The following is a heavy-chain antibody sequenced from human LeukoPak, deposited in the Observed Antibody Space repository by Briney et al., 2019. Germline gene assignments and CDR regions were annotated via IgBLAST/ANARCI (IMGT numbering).Heavy chain of an antibody. CDR1: GGSISSYY. CDR3: ARGSTAAGTTPTHYYYYGMDV. V-gene: IGHV4-59*01. Sequence: PSETMSLTCTVSGGSISSYYWSWIRQPPGKGLEWIGYIYYSGSTNYNPSLKSRVTISVDTSKNQFSLKLSSVTAADTAVYYCARGSTAAGTTPTHYYYYGMDVWGQGTTVTVSS. CDR2: IYYSGST. D-gene: IGHD6-13*01. J-gene: IGHJ6*02.